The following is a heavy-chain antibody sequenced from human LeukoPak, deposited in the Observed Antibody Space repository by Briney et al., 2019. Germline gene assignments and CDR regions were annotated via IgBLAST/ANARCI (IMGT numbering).Heavy chain of an antibody. V-gene: IGHV3-9*01. CDR3: ARDYKSPDFWAGYPPYHHDH. CDR2: ISWNSGSI. J-gene: IGHJ4*02. CDR1: GFTFDDYA. D-gene: IGHD3/OR15-3a*01. Sequence: TGGSLRLSCAASGFTFDDYAMHWVRQAPGKGLEWVSGISWNSGSIGYADSVKGRFTISRDSAKNSLYLQMNSLRAEDTAVYYCARDYKSPDFWAGYPPYHHDHWGQGTLVTVSS.